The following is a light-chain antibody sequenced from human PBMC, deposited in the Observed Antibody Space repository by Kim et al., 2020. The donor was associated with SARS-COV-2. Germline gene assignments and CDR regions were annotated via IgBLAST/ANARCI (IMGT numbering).Light chain of an antibody. J-gene: IGLJ1*01. CDR3: SSYTSSSTRV. CDR2: DVS. CDR1: SSDVGGYNY. Sequence: PRQSITISCTGTSSDVGGYNYVSWYQQHPGKAPKLMIYDVSNRPSGVSNRFSGSKSGNTASLTISGLQAEDEADYYCSSYTSSSTRVFGTGTKVTVL. V-gene: IGLV2-14*03.